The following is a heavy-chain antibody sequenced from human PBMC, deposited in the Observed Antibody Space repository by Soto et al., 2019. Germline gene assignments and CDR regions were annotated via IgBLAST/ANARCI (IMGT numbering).Heavy chain of an antibody. CDR2: IYYSGST. CDR1: GGSVSSGSYY. D-gene: IGHD4-17*01. Sequence: QVQLQESGPGLVKPSETLSLTCTVSGGSVSSGSYYWSWIRQPPGKGLEWIGYIYYSGSTNYNPSLKSRVTISGATSKNQFSLKLSSVTAADTAVYYCARDTPYGDYFDSWGQGTLVPVSS. J-gene: IGHJ4*02. CDR3: ARDTPYGDYFDS. V-gene: IGHV4-61*01.